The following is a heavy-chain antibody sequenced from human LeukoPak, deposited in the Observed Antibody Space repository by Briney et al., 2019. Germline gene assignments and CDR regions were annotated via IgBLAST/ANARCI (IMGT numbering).Heavy chain of an antibody. CDR3: ARLLARRPEVVVVVAAAP. J-gene: IGHJ5*02. CDR1: GYSFISYR. CDR2: IYPGDSTT. V-gene: IGHV5-51*01. D-gene: IGHD2-15*01. Sequence: GESLKISCKGSGYSFISYRIGWVRQMPGRGLEWMGIIYPGDSTTRYSPSFQGQVTISADKSISTAYLQWGSLKASDTAMYYCARLLARRPEVVVVVAAAPWGQGTLVTVSS.